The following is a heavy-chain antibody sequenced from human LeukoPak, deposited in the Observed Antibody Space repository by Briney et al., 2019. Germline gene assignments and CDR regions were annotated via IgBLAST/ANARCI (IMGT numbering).Heavy chain of an antibody. CDR1: GGSISTYY. Sequence: SETLSLTRTVSGGSISTYYWSWIRQPPGKGLEWIGYIYYSGSTNYNPSLKSRVTISVDTSKNQFSLNLSSVTAADTAVYYCARDYSNYIMDYWGQGILVTVSS. CDR3: ARDYSNYIMDY. V-gene: IGHV4-59*01. CDR2: IYYSGST. D-gene: IGHD4-11*01. J-gene: IGHJ4*02.